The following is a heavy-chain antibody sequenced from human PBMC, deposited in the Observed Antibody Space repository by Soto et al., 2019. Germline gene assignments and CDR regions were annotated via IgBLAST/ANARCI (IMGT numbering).Heavy chain of an antibody. CDR2: IYYSGST. Sequence: SETLSLTCTVSGGSISSGGYYWSWIRQHPGKGLEWIGYIYYSGSTYYNPSLKSRVTISVDTSKNHFSLKLSSVTAADTAVYYCARYTYYYDSSGYYFDYWGQGTLVNVSS. J-gene: IGHJ4*02. V-gene: IGHV4-31*03. D-gene: IGHD3-22*01. CDR1: GGSISSGGYY. CDR3: ARYTYYYDSSGYYFDY.